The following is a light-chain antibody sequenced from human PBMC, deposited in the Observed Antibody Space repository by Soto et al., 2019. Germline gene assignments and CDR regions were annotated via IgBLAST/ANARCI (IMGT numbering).Light chain of an antibody. CDR2: EVT. CDR1: SSDVGGYNY. Sequence: QPVLTQPASVSGSPGQSITISCTGTSSDVGGYNYVSWYQQHPGKAPKLLIYEVTYRPSGVSNRFSGSKSGNTASLTISGLQAEDEADYFCGSYTSSNTLVFGTGTKVTVL. CDR3: GSYTSSNTLV. V-gene: IGLV2-14*03. J-gene: IGLJ1*01.